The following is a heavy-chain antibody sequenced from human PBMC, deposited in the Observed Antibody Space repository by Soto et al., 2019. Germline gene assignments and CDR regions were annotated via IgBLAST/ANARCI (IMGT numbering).Heavy chain of an antibody. J-gene: IGHJ5*02. CDR2: IIPIFGTA. CDR3: ARGSPAVAGTRGWFDP. CDR1: GGTFSSYA. Sequence: QVQLVQSGAEVKKPGSSVKVSCKASGGTFSSYATSWVRQAPGQGLEWMGGIIPIFGTANYAQKFQGRVTITADESTSTAYMELSSLRSEDTAVYYCARGSPAVAGTRGWFDPWGQGTLVTVSS. D-gene: IGHD6-19*01. V-gene: IGHV1-69*12.